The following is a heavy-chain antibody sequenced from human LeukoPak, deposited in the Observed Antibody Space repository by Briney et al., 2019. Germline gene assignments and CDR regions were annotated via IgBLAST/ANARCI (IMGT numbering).Heavy chain of an antibody. J-gene: IGHJ4*02. CDR2: ITSRGEAT. D-gene: IGHD3-22*01. V-gene: IGHV3-23*01. Sequence: ETGGSLRLSCAASGFTFTTYAMSWVRQTPRQGLEWVSSITSRGEATYYAGSVQGRFTISRDNSKNTLYLQMSSLTAEDTAVYYCARDRPNYYHSSGHYYRQNGDYWGQRTLVTVSS. CDR3: ARDRPNYYHSSGHYYRQNGDY. CDR1: GFTFTTYA.